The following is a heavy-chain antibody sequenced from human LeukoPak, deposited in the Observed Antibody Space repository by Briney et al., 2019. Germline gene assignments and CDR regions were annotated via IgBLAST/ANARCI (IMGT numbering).Heavy chain of an antibody. CDR3: ARAGFQLTDY. D-gene: IGHD1-1*01. V-gene: IGHV3-23*01. CDR2: ISGSGGST. J-gene: IGHJ4*02. CDR1: GFTFSSYA. Sequence: GGSLRLSCAASGFTFSSYAMSWVRQAPGKGLEWVSTISGSGGSTYCADSVKGRFTISRDNSKNTLYLQMNSLRAEDTAVYYCARAGFQLTDYWGQGTLVTVSS.